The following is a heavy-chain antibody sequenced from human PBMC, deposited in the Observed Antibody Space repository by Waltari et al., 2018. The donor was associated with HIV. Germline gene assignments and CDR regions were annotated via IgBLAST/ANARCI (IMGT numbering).Heavy chain of an antibody. CDR2: IIPIFGTA. J-gene: IGHJ6*02. D-gene: IGHD2-2*01. CDR1: ACTFSSYA. Sequence: QVQLVQSGAEVKKPGSSVKVSCKASACTFSSYAISWVRQAPGQGLEWMGGIIPIFGTANYAQKFQGRVTITADESTSTAYMELSSLRDRGGSVPAATRDSEYYYYYGMDVWGQGTTVTVSS. V-gene: IGHV1-69*01. CDR3: TRDSEYYYYYGMDV.